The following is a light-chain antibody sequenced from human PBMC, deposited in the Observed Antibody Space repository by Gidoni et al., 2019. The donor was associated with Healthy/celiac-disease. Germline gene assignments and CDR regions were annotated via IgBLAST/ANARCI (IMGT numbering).Light chain of an antibody. V-gene: IGKV1-8*01. CDR3: QQYYSYQYT. CDR2: AAS. CDR1: QSISSY. Sequence: AIRLTQSPSSYSASTGDRVTITCRASQSISSYLAWYQQKPGKAPKLLIYAASILQSGVPSRFSGSGSGTDFTLTISCLQSEDFATYYCQQYYSYQYTFGQGTKLEIK. J-gene: IGKJ2*01.